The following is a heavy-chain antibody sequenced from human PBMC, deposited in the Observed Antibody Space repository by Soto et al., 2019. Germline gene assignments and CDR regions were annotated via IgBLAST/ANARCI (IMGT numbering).Heavy chain of an antibody. Sequence: PGGSLRLSCAASGFTVSSKYMNWVRQAPGKALEWISVIWSAGLIYYADSVRGRFTISRDISTNILYLEMTSLRADDTAVYYCASEVPMDVWGQGTTVTFSS. CDR2: IWSAGLI. J-gene: IGHJ6*02. V-gene: IGHV3-53*01. CDR1: GFTVSSKY. CDR3: ASEVPMDV.